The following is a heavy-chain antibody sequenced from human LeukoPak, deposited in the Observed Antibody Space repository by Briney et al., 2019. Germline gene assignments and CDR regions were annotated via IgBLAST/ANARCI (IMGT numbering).Heavy chain of an antibody. D-gene: IGHD2-2*01. CDR3: ARETGRYCSSTSCLSY. V-gene: IGHV1-2*02. Sequence: ASVKVSCKASGYTFTGYYMHWVRQAPGQGLEWMGWIKPNSGGTNYAQKFHGRVTMTRDTSISTAYMELSRLRSDDTAVYYCARETGRYCSSTSCLSYWGQGTLVTVSS. CDR2: IKPNSGGT. J-gene: IGHJ4*02. CDR1: GYTFTGYY.